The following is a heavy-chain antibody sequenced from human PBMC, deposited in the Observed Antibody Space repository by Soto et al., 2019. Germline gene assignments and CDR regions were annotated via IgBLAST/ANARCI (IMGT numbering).Heavy chain of an antibody. Sequence: QVQLVQSGAEVKKPGSSVKVSCKASGGTFNSYVFNWVRQAPGQGLEWMGGIISIFGTPNYGQKFQGRVTIAADESPSPGFLELSSLPSADTALYYCARDLGSGYDPGDYWGQGTLVTVSS. CDR2: IISIFGTP. D-gene: IGHD5-12*01. CDR1: GGTFNSYV. CDR3: ARDLGSGYDPGDY. V-gene: IGHV1-69*12. J-gene: IGHJ4*02.